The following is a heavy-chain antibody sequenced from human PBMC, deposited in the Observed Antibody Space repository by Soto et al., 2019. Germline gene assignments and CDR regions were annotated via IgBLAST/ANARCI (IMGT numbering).Heavy chain of an antibody. CDR2: INPSGGST. V-gene: IGHV1-46*01. CDR1: GYTFTSYY. CDR3: ASGYGSYYYYYGMDV. D-gene: IGHD3-10*01. J-gene: IGHJ6*02. Sequence: ASVKVSFKASGYTFTSYYMHWVRQAPGQGLEWMGIINPSGGSTSYAQKLQGRVTMIRDTSTSTVYMELSSLRPEDTAVYYCASGYGSYYYYYGMDVWGQGTTVTVSS.